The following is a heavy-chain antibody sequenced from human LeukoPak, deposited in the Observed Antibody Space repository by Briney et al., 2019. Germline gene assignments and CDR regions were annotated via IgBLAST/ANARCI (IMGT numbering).Heavy chain of an antibody. CDR2: ISSGGSII. J-gene: IGHJ4*02. Sequence: GGSLRLSCAASGFTISSYEMNWVRQAPGKGLEWVSYISSGGSIIYYADSVKGRFTISRDNAKNSLYLQMNSLRGEDTAVYYCARSLWFRCDYWGQGTLVTVSS. CDR1: GFTISSYE. D-gene: IGHD5-18*01. CDR3: ARSLWFRCDY. V-gene: IGHV3-48*03.